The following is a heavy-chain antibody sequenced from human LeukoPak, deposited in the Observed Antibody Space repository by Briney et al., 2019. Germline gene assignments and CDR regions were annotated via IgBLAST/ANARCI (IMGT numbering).Heavy chain of an antibody. CDR3: ARASITMVRGVINDY. J-gene: IGHJ4*02. Sequence: GGSLRLSCAASGVTVSSNYMSWVRQAPGKGLEWVSVIYSGGSTYYADSVKVKFTISRDNSKNTLYLQMNSLRAEDTAVYYCARASITMVRGVINDYWGQGTLVTVSS. CDR1: GVTVSSNY. CDR2: IYSGGST. D-gene: IGHD3-10*01. V-gene: IGHV3-66*01.